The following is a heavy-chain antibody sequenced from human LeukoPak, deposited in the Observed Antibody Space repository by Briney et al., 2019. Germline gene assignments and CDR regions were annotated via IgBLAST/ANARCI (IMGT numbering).Heavy chain of an antibody. V-gene: IGHV4-34*01. Sequence: PGGSLRLSCAASGFTFSSYSMNWVRQAPGKGLEWIGEINHSGSTNYNPSLKSRVTISVDTSKNQFSLKLSSVTAADTAVYYCARGKRILRYFDWLLGGFDYWGQGTLVTVSS. J-gene: IGHJ4*02. CDR1: GFTFSSYS. D-gene: IGHD3-9*01. CDR2: INHSGST. CDR3: ARGKRILRYFDWLLGGFDY.